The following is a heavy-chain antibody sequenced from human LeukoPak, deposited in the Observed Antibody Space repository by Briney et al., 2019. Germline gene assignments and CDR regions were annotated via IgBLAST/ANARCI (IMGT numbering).Heavy chain of an antibody. V-gene: IGHV1-2*02. CDR2: IDPNSGGT. D-gene: IGHD4-17*01. CDR1: GYTFTGNH. Sequence: ASVKVSCKASGYTFTGNHIHWVRQAPGQGLEWMGWIDPNSGGTNFEQKFQGRVTMTRDTSISTAYMELSRLRSDDTAVYYCATRNGDYAVGYFQHWGQGTLVTVSS. CDR3: ATRNGDYAVGYFQH. J-gene: IGHJ1*01.